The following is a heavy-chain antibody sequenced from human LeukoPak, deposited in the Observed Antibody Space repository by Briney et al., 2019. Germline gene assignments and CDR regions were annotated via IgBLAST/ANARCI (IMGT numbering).Heavy chain of an antibody. D-gene: IGHD3-22*01. CDR1: GFTFSTYW. V-gene: IGHV3-74*01. Sequence: GGSLRLSCAASGFTFSTYWMHWVRQAPGKGLVSVSRIKSDGGTNYADSVKGRFTISRDNAKKTVSLQMNSLRPEDTGVYYCARAPSEIGGYYPEYFRHWGQGTLATVSS. J-gene: IGHJ1*01. CDR2: IKSDGGT. CDR3: ARAPSEIGGYYPEYFRH.